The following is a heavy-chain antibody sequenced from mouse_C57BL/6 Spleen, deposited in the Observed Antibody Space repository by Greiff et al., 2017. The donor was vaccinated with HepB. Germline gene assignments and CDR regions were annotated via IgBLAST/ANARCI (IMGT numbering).Heavy chain of an antibody. D-gene: IGHD2-3*01. Sequence: EVKLVESGEGLVKPGGSLKLSCAASGFTFSSYAMSWVRQTPEKRLEWVAYISSGGDYIYYADTVKGRFTISRDNARNTLYLQMSSLKSEDTAMYYCTRDGNGYYVDAMDYWGQGTSVTVSS. V-gene: IGHV5-9-1*02. CDR1: GFTFSSYA. CDR2: ISSGGDYI. J-gene: IGHJ4*01. CDR3: TRDGNGYYVDAMDY.